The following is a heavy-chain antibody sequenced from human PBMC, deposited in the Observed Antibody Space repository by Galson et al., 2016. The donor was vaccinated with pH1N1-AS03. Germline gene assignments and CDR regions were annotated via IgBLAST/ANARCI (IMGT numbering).Heavy chain of an antibody. Sequence: SLRLSCAASGFTFSTYWMSWVRQAPGKGLEWVANMNQDESEKYYVGSVKGRFTIFRDNAKNSLYLQMNSLRAEDTALYYCVRDLHRASPGKNFDFWGQGTLVTVSS. J-gene: IGHJ4*02. D-gene: IGHD3-10*01. V-gene: IGHV3-7*01. CDR1: GFTFSTYW. CDR2: MNQDESEK. CDR3: VRDLHRASPGKNFDF.